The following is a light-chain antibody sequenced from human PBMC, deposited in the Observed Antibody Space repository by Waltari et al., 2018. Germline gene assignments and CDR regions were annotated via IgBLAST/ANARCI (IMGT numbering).Light chain of an antibody. CDR1: QSVRSN. V-gene: IGKV3-11*01. Sequence: EIVMTQSPATLSVSPGERVTLSCRASQSVRSNLAWYQQKPGQGPRRLIYDGSTRATGTPARFSGRGSGTDFTLTISSLEAEDFAVYYCQHRDHWPPDATFGPGTKVDIK. CDR2: DGS. J-gene: IGKJ3*01. CDR3: QHRDHWPPDAT.